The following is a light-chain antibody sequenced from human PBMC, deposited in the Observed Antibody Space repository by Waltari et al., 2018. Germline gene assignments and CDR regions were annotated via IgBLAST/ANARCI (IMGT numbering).Light chain of an antibody. Sequence: EIVMTQSPATLSVSPGERVTLSCRASQSVRSYVAWYQQQPGLAPRLLVYGATTRATGIPAKFSGSGSETEFTLTISSLESEDSAVYFCQQYNNWPPEFGQGTRLEIQ. CDR1: QSVRSY. J-gene: IGKJ5*01. V-gene: IGKV3-15*01. CDR3: QQYNNWPPE. CDR2: GAT.